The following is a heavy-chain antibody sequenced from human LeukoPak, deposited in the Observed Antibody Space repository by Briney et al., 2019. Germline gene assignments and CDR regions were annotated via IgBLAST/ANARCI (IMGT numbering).Heavy chain of an antibody. Sequence: GGSLRLSCAASGFTFSDYYMSWIRQAPGKWLEWVSYISSSGSTIYYADSVKGRFTISRDNAKNSLYLQMNSLRAEDTAVYYCARLDIYYYYMDVWGKGTTVTISS. J-gene: IGHJ6*03. CDR3: ARLDIYYYYMDV. V-gene: IGHV3-11*01. CDR2: ISSSGSTI. CDR1: GFTFSDYY.